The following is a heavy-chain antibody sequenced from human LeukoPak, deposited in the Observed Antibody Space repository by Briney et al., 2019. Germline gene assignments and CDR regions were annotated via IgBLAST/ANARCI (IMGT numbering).Heavy chain of an antibody. D-gene: IGHD4-11*01. V-gene: IGHV4-61*02. CDR2: IYTSGST. Sequence: PSETLSLTCTVSGGSISSGSYYWSWIRQPAGKGLEWIGRIYTSGSTNYNPSLKSRVTISVDTPKNQFSLKLSSVTAANTAVYYCARVPTTVTTYPYYYYIDVWGKGTTVTVSS. CDR3: ARVPTTVTTYPYYYYIDV. CDR1: GGSISSGSYY. J-gene: IGHJ6*03.